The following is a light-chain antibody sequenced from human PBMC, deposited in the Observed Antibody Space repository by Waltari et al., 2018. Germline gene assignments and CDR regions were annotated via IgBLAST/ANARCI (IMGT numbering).Light chain of an antibody. CDR1: SGHSSNI. CDR2: VNSDGSP. CDR3: QTGGHGTWV. V-gene: IGLV4-69*01. J-gene: IGLJ3*02. Sequence: QLVLTQSPSASASLGASVRLTCTLDSGHSSNIIAWHQQQPEKGPRYLMKVNSDGSPSKGDGIPDRFSGSGSGAERDLTISSVQSEDEADYYCQTGGHGTWVFGGGTKLTVL.